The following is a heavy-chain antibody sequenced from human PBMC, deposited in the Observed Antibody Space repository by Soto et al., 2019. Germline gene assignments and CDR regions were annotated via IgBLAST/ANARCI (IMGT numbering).Heavy chain of an antibody. CDR2: ISYDGSNK. J-gene: IGHJ4*02. CDR3: AKDKRRWLQSIGWEFDY. V-gene: IGHV3-30*18. D-gene: IGHD5-12*01. CDR1: GFTFSSYG. Sequence: GGSLRLSCAASGFTFSSYGMHWVRQAPGKGLEWVAVISYDGSNKYYADSVKGRFTISRDNSKNTLYLQMNSLRAEDTAVYYCAKDKRRWLQSIGWEFDYWGQGTLVTVSS.